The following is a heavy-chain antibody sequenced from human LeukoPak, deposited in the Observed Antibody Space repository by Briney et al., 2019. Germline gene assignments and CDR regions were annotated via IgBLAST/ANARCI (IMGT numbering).Heavy chain of an antibody. CDR3: ARVNYGGNSFSDY. V-gene: IGHV3-74*01. Sequence: GGSLRLSCAASGFTFSSYSMHWVRQAPGKGLVWVSRINSDGASTNYADSVKGRLTISRDNAKNTLYLQMNSLRAEDTAVYYCARVNYGGNSFSDYWGQGTLVTVSS. J-gene: IGHJ4*02. CDR2: INSDGAST. CDR1: GFTFSSYS. D-gene: IGHD4-23*01.